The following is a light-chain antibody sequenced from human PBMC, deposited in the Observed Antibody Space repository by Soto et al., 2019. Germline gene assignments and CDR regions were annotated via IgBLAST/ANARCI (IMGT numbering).Light chain of an antibody. J-gene: IGLJ1*01. CDR1: SIDVVGYNY. Sequence: QSSLTQPASVSGSPGQSITISCTGTSIDVVGYNYVSWYQQHPGKAPKLMIYDVSNRPSGVSSRVSGSKSGNTASLTISGLQAEDEADYYCCSYTSSNTLVFGTGTKVTGL. V-gene: IGLV2-14*03. CDR2: DVS. CDR3: CSYTSSNTLV.